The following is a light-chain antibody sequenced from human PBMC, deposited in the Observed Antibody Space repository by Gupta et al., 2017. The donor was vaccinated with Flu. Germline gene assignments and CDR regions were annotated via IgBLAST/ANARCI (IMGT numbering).Light chain of an antibody. CDR3: WVEDPIRPT. V-gene: IGKV4-1*01. Sequence: DIVMIHSPDSLAVSLGERATISCKSSQSVLYSFNNKYNLAWYQQRPGQPPRLLLYWASTRQSGVPDRFSGSRSSRAFTLAIISLLAEDVAVNYCWVEDPIRPTFGHGTKVDIK. CDR1: QSVLYSFNNKYN. CDR2: WAS. J-gene: IGKJ3*01.